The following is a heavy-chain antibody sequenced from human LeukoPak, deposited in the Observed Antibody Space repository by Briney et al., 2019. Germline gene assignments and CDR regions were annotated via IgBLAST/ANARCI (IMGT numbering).Heavy chain of an antibody. V-gene: IGHV1-2*02. CDR3: ARPSVALQIMVFASNHFAN. D-gene: IGHD2-8*01. J-gene: IGHJ4*02. CDR1: GYTFTDYN. CDR2: INPKSGAT. Sequence: SVKVSCKTSGYTFTDYNMHWLRQAPGQGVEWMGWINPKSGATKYTEKFKARVTMHRDRSISAAYLELTSLRSDDTAVYSLARPSVALQIMVFASNHFANSGQGNPVTASS.